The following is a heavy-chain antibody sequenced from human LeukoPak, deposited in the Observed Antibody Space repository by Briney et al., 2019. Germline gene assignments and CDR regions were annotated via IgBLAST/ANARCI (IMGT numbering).Heavy chain of an antibody. V-gene: IGHV3-30*03. CDR1: GFTFSTYG. CDR3: ARGLQLWYPGDAFDI. CDR2: ISFDGIYK. J-gene: IGHJ3*02. Sequence: GGSLRLSCAASGFTFSTYGMHWVRQAPGKGLERVAVISFDGIYKFYSDSVKGRFSISRDNSNNTLSLQMNSLRADDTAVYYCARGLQLWYPGDAFDIWGQGTMVTVSS. D-gene: IGHD5-18*01.